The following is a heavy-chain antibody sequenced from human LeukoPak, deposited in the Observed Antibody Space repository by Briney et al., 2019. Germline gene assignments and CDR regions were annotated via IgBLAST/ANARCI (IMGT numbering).Heavy chain of an antibody. CDR3: ARGLLTIRSRYYYMDV. CDR1: GYTFTSYD. J-gene: IGHJ6*03. D-gene: IGHD3-3*01. CDR2: MNPNSGNT. V-gene: IGHV1-8*01. Sequence: ASVKVSCKASGYTFTSYDINWVRQATGQGLEWMGWMNPNSGNTGYAQKLQGRVTMTRNTSISAAYMELSSLRSEDTAVYYCARGLLTIRSRYYYMDVWGKGTTVTVSS.